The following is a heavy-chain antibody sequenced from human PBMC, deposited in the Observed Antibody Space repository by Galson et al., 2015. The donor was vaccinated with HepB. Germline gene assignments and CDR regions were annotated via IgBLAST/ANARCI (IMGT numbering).Heavy chain of an antibody. CDR2: IKSKTDGGTT. V-gene: IGHV3-15*07. CDR3: ARDNTYYDILTGYYFDY. D-gene: IGHD3-9*01. J-gene: IGHJ4*02. CDR1: GFTFSNAW. Sequence: SLRLSCAASGFTFSNAWMNWVRQAPGKGLEWVGRIKSKTDGGTTDYAAPVKGRFTISRDDSKNTLYLQMNSLRAEDTAVYYCARDNTYYDILTGYYFDYWGQGTLVTVSS.